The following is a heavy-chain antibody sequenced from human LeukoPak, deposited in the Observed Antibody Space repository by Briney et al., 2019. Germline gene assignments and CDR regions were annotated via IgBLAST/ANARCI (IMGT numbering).Heavy chain of an antibody. J-gene: IGHJ4*02. CDR1: GYTFTGYY. CDR3: ARVPTTVITPLDY. V-gene: IGHV1-2*02. Sequence: GASVNVSCKASGYTFTGYYIHWVRQAPGQGREWMGWINPNSGNTNSAQKFQGRVTMTRDTSITTAYMELSRLRSDDTAVYYCARVPTTVITPLDYWGQGTLVTVSS. CDR2: INPNSGNT. D-gene: IGHD4-23*01.